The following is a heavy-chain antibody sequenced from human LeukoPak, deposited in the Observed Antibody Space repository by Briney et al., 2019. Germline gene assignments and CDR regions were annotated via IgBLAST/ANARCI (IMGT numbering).Heavy chain of an antibody. J-gene: IGHJ4*02. CDR3: ARDDDSGSSY. Sequence: SETLSLTCTVSGGSISSYYWSWIRQPPGKGLEWIGYIYYSGSTNYNPSLKSRVTIPVDTSKNQFSLKLSSVTAADTAVYYCARDDDSGSSYWGQGTLVTVSS. CDR1: GGSISSYY. CDR2: IYYSGST. V-gene: IGHV4-59*01. D-gene: IGHD1-26*01.